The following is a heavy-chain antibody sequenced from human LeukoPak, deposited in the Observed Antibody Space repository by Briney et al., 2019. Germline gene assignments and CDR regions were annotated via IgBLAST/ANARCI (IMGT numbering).Heavy chain of an antibody. Sequence: SETLSLTCTVSGGSISSYFWSWIRQPPGKGLEWIGYIYYSWSTNYNPSLKSRVTISVDTSKNQFSLKLSSVTAADTAVYYCARQNFAVATSGSDYWGQGTLVTVSS. CDR2: IYYSWST. CDR1: GGSISSYF. J-gene: IGHJ4*02. D-gene: IGHD5-12*01. V-gene: IGHV4-59*08. CDR3: ARQNFAVATSGSDY.